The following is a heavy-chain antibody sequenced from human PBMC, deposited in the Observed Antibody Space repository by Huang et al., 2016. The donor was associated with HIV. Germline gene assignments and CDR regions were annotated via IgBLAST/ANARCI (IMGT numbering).Heavy chain of an antibody. J-gene: IGHJ4*02. D-gene: IGHD3-3*01. CDR3: ARPKMTAIPSDSSWSFFDF. V-gene: IGHV4-34*01. CDR1: CDSFSDYF. CDR2: GTQRGSV. Sequence: QVRLEQWGPNLLKPSDNLSLKCAVYCDSFSDYFWPLIRQSPVKGLECIVEGTQRGSVTHNPSRRSRVSMSVDPSKNQIYLNLTAVSAADSAVYFCARPKMTAIPSDSSWSFFDFWGRGTPVTVSS.